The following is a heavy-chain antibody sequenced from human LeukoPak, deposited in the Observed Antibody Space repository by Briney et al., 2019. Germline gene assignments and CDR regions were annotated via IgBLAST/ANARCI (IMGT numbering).Heavy chain of an antibody. J-gene: IGHJ6*02. Sequence: PGRSLRLSSAASGFTFSSYGMHWVRQAPGKGLEWVAVISYDGSNKYYADSVKGRFTISRDNSKNTLYLQMNSLRAEDTAVYYCAKGDGSYYYYYGMDVWGQGTTVTVSS. CDR3: AKGDGSYYYYYGMDV. V-gene: IGHV3-30*18. CDR2: ISYDGSNK. D-gene: IGHD1-26*01. CDR1: GFTFSSYG.